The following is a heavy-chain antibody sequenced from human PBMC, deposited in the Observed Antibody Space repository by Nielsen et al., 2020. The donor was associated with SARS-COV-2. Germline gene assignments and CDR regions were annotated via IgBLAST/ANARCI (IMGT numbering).Heavy chain of an antibody. CDR2: ISSSSSYI. Sequence: GGSLRLSCAASGFTFSSYSMNWVRQAPGKGLEWVSSISSSSSYIYYADSVKGRFTISRDNSKNTLYLQMNSLRAEDTAVYYCANLQTYDILTGYYTPGYFQHWGQGTLVTVSS. D-gene: IGHD3-9*01. J-gene: IGHJ1*01. CDR3: ANLQTYDILTGYYTPGYFQH. V-gene: IGHV3-21*04. CDR1: GFTFSSYS.